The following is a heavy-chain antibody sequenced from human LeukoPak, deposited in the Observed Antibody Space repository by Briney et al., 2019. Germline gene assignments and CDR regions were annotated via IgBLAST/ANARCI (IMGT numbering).Heavy chain of an antibody. CDR3: ARDRLRLGYERTNLFDP. J-gene: IGHJ5*02. Sequence: ASVKVSCKASGYTFTSYAMHWVRQAPGQRLEWMGWINAGNGNTKYSQEFQGRVTITRDTSASTAYMELSSLRSDDTAVYYCARDRLRLGYERTNLFDPWGQGTLVTVSS. CDR2: INAGNGNT. D-gene: IGHD2-15*01. CDR1: GYTFTSYA. V-gene: IGHV1-3*01.